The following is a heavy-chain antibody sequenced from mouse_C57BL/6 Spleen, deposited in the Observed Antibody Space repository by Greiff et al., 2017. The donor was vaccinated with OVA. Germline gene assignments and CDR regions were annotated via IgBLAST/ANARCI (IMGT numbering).Heavy chain of an antibody. V-gene: IGHV1-69*01. Sequence: QVQLQQPGAELVMPGASVKLSCKASGYTFTSYWMHWVKQRPGQGLEWIGEIDPSDSYTNYNQKFKGKSTLTVDKSSSTAFMQLSSLTSEDSAVYYCARGEDCKGYFDVWGTGTTVTVSS. CDR1: GYTFTSYW. J-gene: IGHJ1*03. CDR3: ARGEDCKGYFDV. CDR2: IDPSDSYT.